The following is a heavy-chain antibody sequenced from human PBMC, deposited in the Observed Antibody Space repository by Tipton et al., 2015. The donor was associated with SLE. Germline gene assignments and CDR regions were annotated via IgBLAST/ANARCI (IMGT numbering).Heavy chain of an antibody. Sequence: LRLSCAVSGYSISSGYSWSWIRQPPGKGLEWIGYIYHSGSTYYNPSLKSRVTISVDRSKNQFSLKLSSVTAADTAVYYCASGDAFDIWGQGTMVTVSS. CDR2: IYHSGST. J-gene: IGHJ3*02. CDR3: ASGDAFDI. CDR1: GYSISSGYS. V-gene: IGHV4-30-2*01.